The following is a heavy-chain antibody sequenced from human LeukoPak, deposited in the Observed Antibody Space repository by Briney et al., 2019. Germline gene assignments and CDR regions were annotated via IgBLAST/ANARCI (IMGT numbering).Heavy chain of an antibody. CDR3: ARSIPAGNRR. CDR1: GFTFSSYA. CDR2: ISGRGGNT. Sequence: GSLRLSCAASGFTFSSYAMSWVRQAPGKGLEWVSAISGRGGNTYYADSVKGRFTISRDNSKNTLYLQMSSLRAEDTAVYYCARSIPAGNRRWGQGTLVTVSS. V-gene: IGHV3-23*01. J-gene: IGHJ4*02. D-gene: IGHD2-2*01.